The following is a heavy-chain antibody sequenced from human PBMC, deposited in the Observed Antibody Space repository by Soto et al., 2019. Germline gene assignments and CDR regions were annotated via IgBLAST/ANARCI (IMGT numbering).Heavy chain of an antibody. V-gene: IGHV4-39*01. Sequence: QLQLQESGPGLVKPSETLSLTCTVSGGSISSSSYYWGWIRQPPGKGLEWIGSIYYSGSTYYNPSLKSRVTISVDTSKNQLSLKLSSVTAADTAVYYCARQARDDYIWGSYRSPFDYWGQGTLVTVSS. CDR3: ARQARDDYIWGSYRSPFDY. CDR1: GGSISSSSYY. CDR2: IYYSGST. D-gene: IGHD3-16*02. J-gene: IGHJ4*02.